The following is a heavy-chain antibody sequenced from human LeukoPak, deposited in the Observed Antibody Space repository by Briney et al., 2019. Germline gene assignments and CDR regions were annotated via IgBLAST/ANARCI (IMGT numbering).Heavy chain of an antibody. Sequence: GASVKVSCKASGYTFTSYYMHWVRQAPGQGLEWMGIINPSGGSTSYAQEFQGRVTMTRDMSTSTVYMELSSLRSEDTAVYYCARAHGAYDILTGYYRDMYFFDYWGQGTLVTVSS. CDR2: INPSGGST. V-gene: IGHV1-46*01. CDR3: ARAHGAYDILTGYYRDMYFFDY. J-gene: IGHJ4*02. CDR1: GYTFTSYY. D-gene: IGHD3-9*01.